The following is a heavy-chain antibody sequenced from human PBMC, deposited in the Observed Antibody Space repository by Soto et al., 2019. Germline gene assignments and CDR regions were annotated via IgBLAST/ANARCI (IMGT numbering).Heavy chain of an antibody. Sequence: SSETLSLTCAVYGVSFSGYYWSWIRQPPGKGLEWIGEINHSGSTNYNPSLKSRVTISVDTSKNQFSLKLSSVTAADTAVYYCARGNIRWLQLGNWFDPWGQGTLVTVSS. CDR3: ARGNIRWLQLGNWFDP. V-gene: IGHV4-34*01. CDR2: INHSGST. J-gene: IGHJ5*02. CDR1: GVSFSGYY. D-gene: IGHD5-12*01.